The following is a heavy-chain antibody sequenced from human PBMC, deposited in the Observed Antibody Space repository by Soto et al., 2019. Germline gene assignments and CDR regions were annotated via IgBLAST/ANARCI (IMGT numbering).Heavy chain of an antibody. CDR1: GYTFTSYY. V-gene: IGHV1-8*01. CDR3: ATARADY. Sequence: ASVEVSCKASGYTFTSYYINWVLQATGQGLEWMGWMNPNSGNTGYAQKFQGRVIMTRNTSISTAYMELSSLRSEDTAVYYCATARADYWGQGTLVTVSS. J-gene: IGHJ4*02. CDR2: MNPNSGNT.